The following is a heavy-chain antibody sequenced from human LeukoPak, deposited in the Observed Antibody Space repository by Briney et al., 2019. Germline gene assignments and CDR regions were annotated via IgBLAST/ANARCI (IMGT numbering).Heavy chain of an antibody. V-gene: IGHV4-39*01. CDR1: GGSISSGSYY. D-gene: IGHD3-22*01. Sequence: PSETLSLTCTVSGGSISSGSYYWGWIRQPPGKGLEWIGNIYYTGNTYYAPSLKSRVTISIDTSKDQFSLKLSSVTAADTAIYYCARLGHGGYLVDYWGQGTLVTVSS. CDR2: IYYTGNT. CDR3: ARLGHGGYLVDY. J-gene: IGHJ4*02.